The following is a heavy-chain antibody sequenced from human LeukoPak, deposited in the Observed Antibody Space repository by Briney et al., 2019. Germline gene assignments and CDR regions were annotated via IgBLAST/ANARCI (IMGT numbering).Heavy chain of an antibody. D-gene: IGHD2/OR15-2a*01. CDR3: ARGFRFRYYFDY. CDR1: GFSFNNYG. V-gene: IGHV4-34*01. Sequence: GTLRLSCATSGFSFNNYGMSWVRQVPGKGLEWIGEINHSGSTNYNPSLKSRVTISVDTSKNQFSLKLSSVTAADTAVYYCARGFRFRYYFDYWGQGTLVTVSS. CDR2: INHSGST. J-gene: IGHJ4*02.